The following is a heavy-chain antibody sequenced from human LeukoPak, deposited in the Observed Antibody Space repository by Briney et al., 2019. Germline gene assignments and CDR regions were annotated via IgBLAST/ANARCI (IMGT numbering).Heavy chain of an antibody. CDR1: GGSFSGYY. V-gene: IGHV4-34*01. Sequence: SETLSLTCAVYGGSFSGYYWGWIRQPPGKGLEWIGEINHSGSTNYNPSLKSRVTISVDTSKNQFSLKLSSVTAADTAVYYCARGNPYGDYYFDYWGQGTLVTVSS. CDR2: INHSGST. CDR3: ARGNPYGDYYFDY. J-gene: IGHJ4*02. D-gene: IGHD4-17*01.